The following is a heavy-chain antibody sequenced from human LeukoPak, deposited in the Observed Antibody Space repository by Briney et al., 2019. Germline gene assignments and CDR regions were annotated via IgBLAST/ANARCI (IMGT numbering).Heavy chain of an antibody. J-gene: IGHJ4*02. CDR1: GYTFTGYY. Sequence: GAAVKVSCKTSGYTFTGYYMHWVRQAPGQGLEWMGWINPNSGGTNYAQKFQGRVTMTRDTSISTAFMELTRLRSDDTAVYYCARATWAYYSLDYWGQGTLLTVSS. CDR2: INPNSGGT. CDR3: ARATWAYYSLDY. D-gene: IGHD3-10*01. V-gene: IGHV1-2*02.